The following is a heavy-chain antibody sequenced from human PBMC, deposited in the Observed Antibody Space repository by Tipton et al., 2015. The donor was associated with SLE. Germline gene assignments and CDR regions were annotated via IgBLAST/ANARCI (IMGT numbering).Heavy chain of an antibody. J-gene: IGHJ5*02. D-gene: IGHD5-12*01. CDR2: INHSGST. Sequence: TLSLTCTVYTGSFSGYYWSWIRQPPGKGLEWIGEINHSGSTNYNPSLKSRVTISVDTSKNQFSLKLSSVTAADTAVYYCATSGYDSLSWFDPWGQGTPVTVSS. CDR1: TGSFSGYY. CDR3: ATSGYDSLSWFDP. V-gene: IGHV4-34*01.